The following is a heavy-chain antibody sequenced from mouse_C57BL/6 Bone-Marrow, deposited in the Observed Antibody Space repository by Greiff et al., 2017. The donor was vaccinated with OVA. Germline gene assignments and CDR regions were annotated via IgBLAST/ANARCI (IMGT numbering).Heavy chain of an antibody. CDR2: INPNNGGT. Sequence: EVQLQQSGPELVKPGASVKIPCKASGYTFTDYNMDWVKQSHGKSLEWIGDINPNNGGTIYNQKFKGKATLTVDKSSSTAYMELRRLTSEDTAVYYCARTIYYDYEAWFAYWGQGTLVTVSA. V-gene: IGHV1-18*01. CDR3: ARTIYYDYEAWFAY. CDR1: GYTFTDYN. J-gene: IGHJ3*01. D-gene: IGHD2-4*01.